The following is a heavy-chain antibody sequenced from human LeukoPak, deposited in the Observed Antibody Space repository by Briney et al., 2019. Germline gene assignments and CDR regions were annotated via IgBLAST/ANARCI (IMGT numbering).Heavy chain of an antibody. CDR3: ARHFSLSSDFWSGYTAFDI. V-gene: IGHV5-51*01. CDR2: IYPGDSDT. J-gene: IGHJ3*02. D-gene: IGHD3-3*01. Sequence: HGESLKISCKGSGYSFTSYWIGWVRQMPGKGLEWMGIIYPGDSDTRYSPSFQGQVTISADKSISTAYLQWSSLKASDTAMYYCARHFSLSSDFWSGYTAFDIWGQGTMVTVSS. CDR1: GYSFTSYW.